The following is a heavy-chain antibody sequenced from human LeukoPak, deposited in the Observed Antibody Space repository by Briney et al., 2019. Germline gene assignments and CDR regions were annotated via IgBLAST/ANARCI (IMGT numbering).Heavy chain of an antibody. CDR1: GFTFTGHW. CDR2: MNQDGSEK. J-gene: IGHJ4*02. D-gene: IGHD3-10*01. CDR3: ARDLRGVFDF. Sequence: PSGGSLRLSCAASGFTFTGHWMAWVRQAPGKGLEWVANMNQDGSEKYYVDSVNGRFTISRDNAKTSVYLQMNSLRVEDTAVYYCARDLRGVFDFWGQGTLVTVAS. V-gene: IGHV3-7*01.